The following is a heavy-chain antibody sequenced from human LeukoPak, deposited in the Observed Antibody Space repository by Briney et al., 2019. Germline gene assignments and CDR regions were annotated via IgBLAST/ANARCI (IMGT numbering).Heavy chain of an antibody. J-gene: IGHJ4*02. CDR3: ARLYSSWSMSPFDY. V-gene: IGHV3-21*01. CDR2: ISSSSSYI. Sequence: GGTLRLSCAASGFTFSSYSMNWVRQAPGKGLEWVSSISSSSSYIYYADSVKGRFTISRDNAKNSLYLQMNSLRAEDTAVYYCARLYSSWSMSPFDYWGQGTLVTVSS. D-gene: IGHD6-6*01. CDR1: GFTFSSYS.